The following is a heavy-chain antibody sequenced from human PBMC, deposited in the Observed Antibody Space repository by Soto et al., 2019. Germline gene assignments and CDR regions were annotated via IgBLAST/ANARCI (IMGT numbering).Heavy chain of an antibody. V-gene: IGHV4-59*08. CDR3: ARHSPYYYDSSGYYYDGAFDI. D-gene: IGHD3-22*01. CDR2: IYYSGST. CDR1: GGSISSYY. J-gene: IGHJ3*02. Sequence: QVQLQVSGPGLVKPSETLSLTCTVSGGSISSYYWSWIRQPPGKGLEWIGYIYYSGSTNYNPSLKSRVTISVDTSKNQFSLKLSSVTAADTAVYYCARHSPYYYDSSGYYYDGAFDIWGQGTMVTVSS.